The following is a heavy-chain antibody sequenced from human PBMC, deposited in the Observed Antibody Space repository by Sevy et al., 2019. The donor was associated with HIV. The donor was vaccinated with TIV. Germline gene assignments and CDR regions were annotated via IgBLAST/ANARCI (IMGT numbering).Heavy chain of an antibody. V-gene: IGHV4-59*01. D-gene: IGHD3-10*01. Sequence: SETLSLTCTVSGGSISSYYWSWIRQPPGKGLEWNGYIYYSGSTNYNPSLKSLVTISVDTSKNQFSLKLSSVTAADTAVYYCARVKGYGEGAFDIWGQGTMVTVSS. CDR1: GGSISSYY. CDR3: ARVKGYGEGAFDI. J-gene: IGHJ3*02. CDR2: IYYSGST.